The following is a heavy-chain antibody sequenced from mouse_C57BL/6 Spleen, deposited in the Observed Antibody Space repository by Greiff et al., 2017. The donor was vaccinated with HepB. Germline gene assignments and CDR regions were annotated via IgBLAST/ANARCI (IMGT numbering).Heavy chain of an antibody. D-gene: IGHD2-5*01. Sequence: QVQLQQPGAELVRPGSSVKLSCKASGYTFTSYWIHWVKQRPIQGLEWIGNIEPSDSETNYNQKFTDKATLTVDKSSSTAYLQLSSRTSEDSAVYYCASVGYSNWYFDVWGTGTTVTVSS. CDR2: IEPSDSET. V-gene: IGHV1-52*01. CDR1: GYTFTSYW. CDR3: ASVGYSNWYFDV. J-gene: IGHJ1*03.